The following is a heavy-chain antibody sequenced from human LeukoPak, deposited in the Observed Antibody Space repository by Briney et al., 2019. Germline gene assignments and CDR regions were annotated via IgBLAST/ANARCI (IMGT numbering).Heavy chain of an antibody. Sequence: PSETPSLTCTVSGGSISGYYWSWIRQSPGKGLVWIGYIYYSGSTNYNPSLKSRVTISVDMSKNQFSLKMSSVTAADTALYYFARHFTLYYDSSGYPRDAFDIRGQGKKVTGSS. V-gene: IGHV4-59*08. D-gene: IGHD3-22*01. CDR3: ARHFTLYYDSSGYPRDAFDI. J-gene: IGHJ3*02. CDR2: IYYSGST. CDR1: GGSISGYY.